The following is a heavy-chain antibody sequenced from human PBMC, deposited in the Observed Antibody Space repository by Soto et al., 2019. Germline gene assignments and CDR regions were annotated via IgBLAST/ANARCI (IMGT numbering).Heavy chain of an antibody. CDR1: GYTFTSYY. CDR3: ARDFGGITIFGVVIIHNWFDP. V-gene: IGHV1-46*01. D-gene: IGHD3-3*01. Sequence: GASVKVSCKASGYTFTSYYMHWVRQAPGQGLEWMGIINPSGGSTSYAQKFQGRVTMTRDTSTSTVYMELSSLRSEDTAVYYCARDFGGITIFGVVIIHNWFDPWGQGTLVTVSS. J-gene: IGHJ5*02. CDR2: INPSGGST.